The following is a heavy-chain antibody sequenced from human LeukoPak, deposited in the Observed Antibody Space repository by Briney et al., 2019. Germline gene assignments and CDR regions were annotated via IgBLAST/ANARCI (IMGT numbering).Heavy chain of an antibody. J-gene: IGHJ4*02. D-gene: IGHD3-22*01. CDR1: GYTFSSYG. Sequence: APVKVSCKASGYTFSSYGFSWVRQAPGQGLEWMGWISAYNGNTIYAQKLQGRVTMTTDTSTSTAYMELRSLRSDDTAVYYCARAGYYYHTSGYYYVYWGQGTLVTVSS. CDR3: ARAGYYYHTSGYYYVY. CDR2: ISAYNGNT. V-gene: IGHV1-18*01.